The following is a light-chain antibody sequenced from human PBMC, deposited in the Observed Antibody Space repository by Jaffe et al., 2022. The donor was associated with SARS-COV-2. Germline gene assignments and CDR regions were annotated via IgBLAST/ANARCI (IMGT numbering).Light chain of an antibody. CDR1: SGHSTYS. CDR2: LNRDGSH. CDR3: QTWGTGFRV. Sequence: QPVLTQSPSASASLGASVKLTCTLSSGHSTYSIAWHQQQPEKGPRLLMNLNRDGSHNRGDGIPDRFSGSSSGAERYLTISSLQSEDEADYYCQTWGTGFRVFGGGTKLTVL. V-gene: IGLV4-69*01. J-gene: IGLJ3*02.